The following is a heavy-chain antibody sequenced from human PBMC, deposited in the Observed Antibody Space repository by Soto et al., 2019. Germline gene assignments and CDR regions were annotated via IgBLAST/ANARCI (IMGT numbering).Heavy chain of an antibody. CDR3: ARDPYYYDSGNWFDP. J-gene: IGHJ5*02. D-gene: IGHD3-22*01. CDR2: ISYDGSNK. V-gene: IGHV3-30-3*01. Sequence: QVQLVESGGGVVQPGRSLSLSCAASGFTFSSYAMHWVGQAPGKGLEWVAVISYDGSNKYYADYVKGRFTISRDNSKNTLYLQMNRLRAEDTAVYYCARDPYYYDSGNWFDPWGQGTLVTVSS. CDR1: GFTFSSYA.